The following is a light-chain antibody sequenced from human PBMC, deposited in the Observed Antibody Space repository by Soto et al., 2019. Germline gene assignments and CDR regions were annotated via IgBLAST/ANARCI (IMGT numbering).Light chain of an antibody. CDR3: KQYDEWSIT. CDR1: QNVKTR. CDR2: DVF. Sequence: EKVMTQSPATLSVSPGERATLSCRASQNVKTRLAWYQQKPGQAPRLLIYDVFTRATGIPARFSGSASGTEFTLTISSLQSEDFAVYYCKQYDEWSITFGRGAKVEIK. J-gene: IGKJ4*01. V-gene: IGKV3-15*01.